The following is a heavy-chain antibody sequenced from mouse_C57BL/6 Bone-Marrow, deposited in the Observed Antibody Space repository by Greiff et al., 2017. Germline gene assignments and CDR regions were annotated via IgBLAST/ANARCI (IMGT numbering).Heavy chain of an antibody. CDR2: ISDGGSYT. V-gene: IGHV5-4*03. CDR1: GFTFSSYA. Sequence: EVKLQESGGGLVKPGGSLKLSCEASGFTFSSYAMSWVRQTPEKRLEWVATISDGGSYTDYPDNVKGRFTISRDNAKNNLYLQMSHLKSEDTAMYYCARLLLRAMDYWGQGTSVTVSS. CDR3: ARLLLRAMDY. D-gene: IGHD1-1*01. J-gene: IGHJ4*01.